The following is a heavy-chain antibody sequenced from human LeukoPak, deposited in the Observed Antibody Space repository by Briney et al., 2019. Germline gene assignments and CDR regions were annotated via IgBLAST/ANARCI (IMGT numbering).Heavy chain of an antibody. V-gene: IGHV1-2*02. CDR1: GYTFTDYY. CDR2: INPKNGGT. J-gene: IGHJ4*02. Sequence: WASVKVSCKASGYTFTDYYMHWVRQAPGQGLEWMGWINPKNGGTNYARMFQGRVTMTRDTSIGTAYMELSRLRSDDTAMYYCAKSTFGNSWSVTHYWGQGTLVTVSS. CDR3: AKSTFGNSWSVTHY. D-gene: IGHD6-13*01.